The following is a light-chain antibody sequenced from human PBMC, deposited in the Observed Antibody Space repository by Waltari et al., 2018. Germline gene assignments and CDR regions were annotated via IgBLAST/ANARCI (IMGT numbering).Light chain of an antibody. CDR3: QQYYSTPLT. J-gene: IGKJ4*01. CDR2: WAS. Sequence: DIVMTQSPDSLAVSLGERATINCKSSQSVLYSSNNKNYLAWYQQKPGQPPKLLIYWASTRESGVPERFSGSGYGTDFTLTISSLQAEDVAVYYCQQYYSTPLTFGGGTKVEIK. V-gene: IGKV4-1*01. CDR1: QSVLYSSNNKNY.